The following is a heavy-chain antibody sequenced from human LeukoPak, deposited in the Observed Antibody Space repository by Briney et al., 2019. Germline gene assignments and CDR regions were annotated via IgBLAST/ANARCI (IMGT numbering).Heavy chain of an antibody. CDR3: AKDEVATIYAFDI. J-gene: IGHJ3*02. D-gene: IGHD5-12*01. V-gene: IGHV3-23*01. CDR2: ISGSGGST. CDR1: GFTFSSYA. Sequence: GGSLRLSCAASGFTFSSYAMSWVRQAPGEGLEWVSAISGSGGSTYYADSVKGRFTISRDNSKNTLYLQMNSLRAEDTAVYYCAKDEVATIYAFDIWGQGTMVTVSS.